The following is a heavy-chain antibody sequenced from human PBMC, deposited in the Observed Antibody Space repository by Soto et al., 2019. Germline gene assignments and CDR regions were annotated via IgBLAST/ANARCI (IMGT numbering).Heavy chain of an antibody. D-gene: IGHD6-19*01. V-gene: IGHV3-23*01. J-gene: IGHJ4*02. CDR2: ISDSGVTT. CDR3: AKDLYTSGCYEN. CDR1: GFTFSTYA. Sequence: EVQLLESGGGLVQPGGSLRLSCAASGFTFSTYAMSWVRQAPGTGLEWVSAISDSGVTTDYADPVKGRFTVSRDNSKNTLYLQMNSLRAEDTAVYYCAKDLYTSGCYENWGQGTLVTVSS.